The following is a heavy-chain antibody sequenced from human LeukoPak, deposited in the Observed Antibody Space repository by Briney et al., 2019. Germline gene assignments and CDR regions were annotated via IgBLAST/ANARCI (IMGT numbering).Heavy chain of an antibody. V-gene: IGHV3-21*01. Sequence: GGSLRLSCAASGFTFSSYSMNWVRQAPGKGLEWVSSISSSSSYIYYADSVKGRFTISRDNAKNSLYLQMNSLRAEDTAVYYCARDLGVPPETREMATTPTAYYYMDVWGKGTTVTVSS. J-gene: IGHJ6*03. CDR3: ARDLGVPPETREMATTPTAYYYMDV. D-gene: IGHD5-24*01. CDR1: GFTFSSYS. CDR2: ISSSSSYI.